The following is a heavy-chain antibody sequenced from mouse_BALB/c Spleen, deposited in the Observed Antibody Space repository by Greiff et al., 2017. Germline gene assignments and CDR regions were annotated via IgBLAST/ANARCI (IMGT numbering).Heavy chain of an antibody. CDR2: IDPANGNT. V-gene: IGHV14-3*02. D-gene: IGHD2-4*01. CDR3: AAIYYDYDNDAMDY. J-gene: IGHJ4*01. CDR1: GFNIKDTY. Sequence: EVQLQQSGAELVKPGASVKLSCTASGFNIKDTYMHWVKQRPEQGLEWIGRIDPANGNTKYDPKFQGKATITADTSSNTAYLQLSSLTSEDTAVYYCAAIYYDYDNDAMDYWGQGTSVTVSS.